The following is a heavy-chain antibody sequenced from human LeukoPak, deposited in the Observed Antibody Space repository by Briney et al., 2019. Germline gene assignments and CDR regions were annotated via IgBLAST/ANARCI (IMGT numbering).Heavy chain of an antibody. V-gene: IGHV3-7*01. Sequence: GGSLRLSCSVSGFIFRDFSMSWVRQAPGKGLEWVAKMNEYGSEIFYVDSVKGRFTISRDNGKSSLYLQMNRLRAEDTAVYYCARPRGCGSSRCNNFDYWGQGTLVVVSS. D-gene: IGHD2-2*01. CDR3: ARPRGCGSSRCNNFDY. CDR1: GFIFRDFS. CDR2: MNEYGSEI. J-gene: IGHJ4*02.